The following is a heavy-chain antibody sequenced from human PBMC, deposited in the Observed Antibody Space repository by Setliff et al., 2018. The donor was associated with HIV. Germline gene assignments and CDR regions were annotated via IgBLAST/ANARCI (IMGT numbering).Heavy chain of an antibody. CDR2: IVVGSYNT. CDR3: AAASNRRVRGVNLHYYYYMDV. Sequence: ASVKVSCKASGFTFTNSAMQWVRQARGQRLEWIGWIVVGSYNTNYAQKFQERVTITRDLPTSTAYMELSSLRSEDTAVYYCAAASNRRVRGVNLHYYYYMDVWGKGTTVTVSS. V-gene: IGHV1-58*02. J-gene: IGHJ6*03. D-gene: IGHD3-10*01. CDR1: GFTFTNSA.